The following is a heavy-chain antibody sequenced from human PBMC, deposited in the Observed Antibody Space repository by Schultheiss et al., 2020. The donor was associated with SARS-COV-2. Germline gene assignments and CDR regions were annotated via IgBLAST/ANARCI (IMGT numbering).Heavy chain of an antibody. CDR3: ARHTYYYDTSDYYYWYFDI. CDR1: GFTFSDYA. V-gene: IGHV3-48*04. CDR2: ISSSSSTI. D-gene: IGHD3-22*01. J-gene: IGHJ2*01. Sequence: GGSLRLSCAASGFTFSDYAMNWVRQAPGKGLEWVSYISSSSSTIYYADSVKGRFTISRDNAKNSLYLQMNSLRAEDTAVYYCARHTYYYDTSDYYYWYFDIWGRGTLVTVSS.